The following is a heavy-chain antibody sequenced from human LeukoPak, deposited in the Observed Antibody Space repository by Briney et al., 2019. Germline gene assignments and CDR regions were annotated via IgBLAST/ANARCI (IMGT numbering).Heavy chain of an antibody. V-gene: IGHV1-2*02. Sequence: ASVKVSCKASGYTCTGYYMHWVRQAPGQGLEWMGWINPNSGGTYYAQKFQARVTMTRDTSTSTAYMELSSLRSDDTAVYYCARVAYTYGYFDYWGQGTLVTVSS. CDR1: GYTCTGYY. J-gene: IGHJ4*02. CDR2: INPNSGGT. D-gene: IGHD5-18*01. CDR3: ARVAYTYGYFDY.